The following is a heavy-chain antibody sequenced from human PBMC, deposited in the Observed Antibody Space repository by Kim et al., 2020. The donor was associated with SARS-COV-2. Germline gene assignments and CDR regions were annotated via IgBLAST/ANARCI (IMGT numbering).Heavy chain of an antibody. CDR3: AQKDNTYYHYYFAMDV. CDR1: GFTFSNYD. CDR2: IRGSGGST. J-gene: IGHJ6*02. Sequence: GGSLRLSCAASGFTFSNYDMSWVRQAPGKRLEWVSAIRGSGGSTYYADSVKGRFTISRDNSKNTLYLQMNSLRAEDTAVYYCAQKDNTYYHYYFAMDVWGRGTTVTVSS. V-gene: IGHV3-23*01. D-gene: IGHD2-15*01.